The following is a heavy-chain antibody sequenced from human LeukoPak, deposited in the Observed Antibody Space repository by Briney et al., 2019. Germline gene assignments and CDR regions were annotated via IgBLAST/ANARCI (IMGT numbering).Heavy chain of an antibody. D-gene: IGHD3-10*01. CDR3: AGYYGSGQWDN. J-gene: IGHJ4*02. CDR2: TYDSGSS. CDR1: GGSISGYY. Sequence: SETLSLTCTVSGGSISGYYWSWIRQPPGKGLEWIGYTYDSGSSSYSPSFKSRVTISTDTPRNQFFLRLTSVTAADTAVYYCAGYYGSGQWDNWGQGTLVTVSS. V-gene: IGHV4-59*12.